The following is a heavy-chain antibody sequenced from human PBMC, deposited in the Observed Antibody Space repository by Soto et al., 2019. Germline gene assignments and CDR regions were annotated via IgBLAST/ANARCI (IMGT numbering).Heavy chain of an antibody. Sequence: SETLSLTCTVSGGSISSSSYYWGWIRQPPGKGLEWIGYISYSGSTYYNPSLKSRVTISVDTSKNQFSLKLSSVTAADTAVYYCARADYDFWSGYYWFDPWGQGTLVTVSS. CDR3: ARADYDFWSGYYWFDP. J-gene: IGHJ5*02. V-gene: IGHV4-39*07. CDR2: ISYSGST. CDR1: GGSISSSSYY. D-gene: IGHD3-3*01.